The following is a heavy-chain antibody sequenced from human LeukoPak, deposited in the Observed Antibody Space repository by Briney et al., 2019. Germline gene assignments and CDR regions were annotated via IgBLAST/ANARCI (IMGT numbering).Heavy chain of an antibody. CDR3: ARVPRSYYYYYYMDV. CDR2: IYHTGST. V-gene: IGHV4-38-2*02. Sequence: SETLSLTCSVSGHSIINSYYWGWIRQPPGKGLEWIGSIYHTGSTYYNPSLKSRVTMSADTSKNQFSLKLSSVTAADTAVYYCARVPRSYYYYYYMDVWGKGTTVTVSS. J-gene: IGHJ6*03. CDR1: GHSIINSYY.